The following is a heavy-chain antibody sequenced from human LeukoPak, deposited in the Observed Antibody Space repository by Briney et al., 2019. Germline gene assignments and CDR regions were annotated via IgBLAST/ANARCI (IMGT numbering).Heavy chain of an antibody. Sequence: GGSLRLSCAASGFTFVSYSMNWVRQAPGKGLEWLPSITTSSTYIYYADSVKGRFTISRDNAKNSLYLQMNSLRAEDTAVYYCATEVRDAYNYAFDYWGQGTLVTVSS. V-gene: IGHV3-21*01. CDR2: ITTSSTYI. CDR3: ATEVRDAYNYAFDY. J-gene: IGHJ4*02. D-gene: IGHD5-24*01. CDR1: GFTFVSYS.